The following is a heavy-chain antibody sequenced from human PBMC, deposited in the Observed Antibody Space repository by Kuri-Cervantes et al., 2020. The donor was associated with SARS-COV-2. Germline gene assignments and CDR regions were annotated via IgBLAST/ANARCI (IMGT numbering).Heavy chain of an antibody. CDR1: GYSISSGYY. CDR2: IYHSGST. Sequence: SETLSLTCAVSGYSISSGYYWGWIRQPPGKGLEWSGSIYHSGSTYYNPSLKSRVTISVDTSKNQFSLKLSSVTAADTAVYYCARSQDWGEWYFDLWGRGNLVTVSS. D-gene: IGHD3-16*01. J-gene: IGHJ2*01. CDR3: ARSQDWGEWYFDL. V-gene: IGHV4-38-2*01.